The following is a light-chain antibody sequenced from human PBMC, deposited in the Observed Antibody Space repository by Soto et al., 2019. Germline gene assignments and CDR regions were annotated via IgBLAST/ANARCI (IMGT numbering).Light chain of an antibody. J-gene: IGLJ1*01. V-gene: IGLV2-23*02. CDR1: SSDVGSYNL. CDR3: CSYAGSSTFYV. CDR2: EVS. Sequence: QSALTQPASVSGSPGQWITISCTGTSSDVGSYNLVSWYQQHPGKAPKLMIYEVSKRPSGVSNRFSGSKSGNTASLTISGLQAEDKADYYCCSYAGSSTFYVFGTGTKVTVL.